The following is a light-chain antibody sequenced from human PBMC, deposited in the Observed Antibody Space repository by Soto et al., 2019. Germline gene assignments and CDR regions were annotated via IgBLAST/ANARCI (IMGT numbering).Light chain of an antibody. CDR2: GAF. J-gene: IGKJ4*01. CDR3: QQYKNWPPLT. CDR1: QSVSYN. Sequence: EIVMTQSPATLSVSPGETATRSCRASQSVSYNLAWYQQKPGQGPRLLIYGAFTRATGIPARFSGSGFGTEFTLTISSLQSEDFAVYYCQQYKNWPPLTFGGGTKVEIK. V-gene: IGKV3-15*01.